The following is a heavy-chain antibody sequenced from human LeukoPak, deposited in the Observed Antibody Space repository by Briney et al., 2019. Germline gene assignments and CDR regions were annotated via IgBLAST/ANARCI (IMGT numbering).Heavy chain of an antibody. Sequence: SETLSLTCAVYGGSFSGYYWSWLRQPPGKGLEWIGEINHSGSTNYNPSLKSRVTISVDTSKNQFSLKLSSVTAADTAVYYCARIGYCSSTSCPYYYYYYMDVWGKGTTVTVSS. D-gene: IGHD2-2*01. CDR3: ARIGYCSSTSCPYYYYYYMDV. CDR1: GGSFSGYY. V-gene: IGHV4-34*01. CDR2: INHSGST. J-gene: IGHJ6*03.